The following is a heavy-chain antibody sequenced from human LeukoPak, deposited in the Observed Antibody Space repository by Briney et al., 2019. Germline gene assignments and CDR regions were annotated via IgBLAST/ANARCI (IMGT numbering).Heavy chain of an antibody. CDR2: IYYSGST. V-gene: IGHV4-59*01. D-gene: IGHD2-15*01. Sequence: PSETLSLTCTVSGGSISSYYWSWIRQPPGKGLEWIGYIYYSGSTNYNPSLKSRVTISVDTSKNQFSLKLSSVTAADRAVYYCARGVCSGGSCYSSRGAFDIWGQGTMVTVSS. CDR1: GGSISSYY. CDR3: ARGVCSGGSCYSSRGAFDI. J-gene: IGHJ3*02.